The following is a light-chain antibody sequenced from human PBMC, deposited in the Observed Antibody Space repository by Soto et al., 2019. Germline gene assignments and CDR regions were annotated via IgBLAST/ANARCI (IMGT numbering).Light chain of an antibody. CDR1: QGISNY. J-gene: IGKJ1*01. CDR3: PRYNSAPRT. V-gene: IGKV1-27*01. CDR2: AAS. Sequence: DIKMTQSPSSLSASVGDRVTITCRASQGISNYLAWYQQKPGKVPKLLLYAASTLQSGVPSRFSGSGAGTDFTLTISSLQPEDFATYFCPRYNSAPRTFGQGTKVDIK.